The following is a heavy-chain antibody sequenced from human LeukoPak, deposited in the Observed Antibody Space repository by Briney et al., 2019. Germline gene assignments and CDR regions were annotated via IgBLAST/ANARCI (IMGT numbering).Heavy chain of an antibody. CDR3: ARGNRGYDDAFDI. CDR2: IYYSGST. Sequence: PSETLSLTCTVSGGSISSSSYYWGWIRQPPGKGLEWIGSIYYSGSTYYNPSLKSRVTISVDTSKNQFSLKLSSVTAADTAVYYCARGNRGYDDAFDIWGQGTMVTVSS. V-gene: IGHV4-39*01. J-gene: IGHJ3*02. CDR1: GGSISSSSYY. D-gene: IGHD5-12*01.